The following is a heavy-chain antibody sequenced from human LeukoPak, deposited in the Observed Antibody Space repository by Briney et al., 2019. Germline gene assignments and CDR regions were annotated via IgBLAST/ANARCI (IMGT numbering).Heavy chain of an antibody. J-gene: IGHJ4*02. CDR3: ARPAYSSSWYYFEY. V-gene: IGHV3-23*01. Sequence: GGSLRLSCAASGFTFSSFVMSWVRLAPGKGLEWVSSISNSGGGTYYAESVKGRFAISRDNSKNTLYLQMSSLRAEDTAIYYCARPAYSSSWYYFEYWGQGTLVTVSS. CDR2: ISNSGGGT. CDR1: GFTFSSFV. D-gene: IGHD6-13*01.